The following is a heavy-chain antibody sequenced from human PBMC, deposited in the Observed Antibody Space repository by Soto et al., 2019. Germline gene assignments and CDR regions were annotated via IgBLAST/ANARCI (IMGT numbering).Heavy chain of an antibody. D-gene: IGHD6-19*01. CDR1: GYTFTSYG. CDR3: GRDRTASSGWYSGADY. CDR2: ISAYNGNT. Sequence: GASVKVSCKASGYTFTSYGISWVRQAPGQGLEWMGWISAYNGNTNYAQKLQGRVTMTTDTSTSTVYMQLSSLRSEDTAIYYCGRDRTASSGWYSGADYWG. V-gene: IGHV1-18*01. J-gene: IGHJ4*01.